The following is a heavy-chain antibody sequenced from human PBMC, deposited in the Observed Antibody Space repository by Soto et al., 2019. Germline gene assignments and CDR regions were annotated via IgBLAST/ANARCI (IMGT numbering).Heavy chain of an antibody. CDR3: ARPGMVRVGAFDI. Sequence: EVQLVESGGGLVQPGGSLRLSCAASGFTFSSYWMHWVRQAPGKGLVWVSRINSDGGSTNYADSVKGRFTISRDSAKNTLYLPMNRLRAEDTAVYYCARPGMVRVGAFDIWGQGTMVTVSS. V-gene: IGHV3-74*01. CDR1: GFTFSSYW. J-gene: IGHJ3*02. CDR2: INSDGGST. D-gene: IGHD5-18*01.